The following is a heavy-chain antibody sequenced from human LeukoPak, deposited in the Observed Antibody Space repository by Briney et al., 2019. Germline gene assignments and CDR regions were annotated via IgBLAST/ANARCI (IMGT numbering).Heavy chain of an antibody. D-gene: IGHD4-17*01. Sequence: GSLRLSCAASGFTFSSYEMNWVRQAPGKGLEWVSYISSSGSTIYYADSVKGRFTISRDNAKNSLYLQMNSLRAEDTAVYYCARGSLTTVTTDYFDYWGQGTLVTVSS. V-gene: IGHV3-48*03. CDR3: ARGSLTTVTTDYFDY. CDR1: GFTFSSYE. J-gene: IGHJ4*02. CDR2: ISSSGSTI.